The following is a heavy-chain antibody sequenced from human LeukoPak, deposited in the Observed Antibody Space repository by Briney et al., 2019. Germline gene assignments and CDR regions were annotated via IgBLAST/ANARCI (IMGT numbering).Heavy chain of an antibody. V-gene: IGHV4-34*01. CDR3: ARVTYYDSTGDPIYYFDY. J-gene: IGHJ4*02. CDR2: INHSGST. CDR1: GGSFSGYY. D-gene: IGHD3-22*01. Sequence: SETLSLTCAVYGGSFSGYYWSWIRQPPGKGLEWIGEINHSGSTNYNPSLKSRVTISVDTSKNQFSLKLGSVTAADTAVYYCARVTYYDSTGDPIYYFDYWGQGTLVTVSS.